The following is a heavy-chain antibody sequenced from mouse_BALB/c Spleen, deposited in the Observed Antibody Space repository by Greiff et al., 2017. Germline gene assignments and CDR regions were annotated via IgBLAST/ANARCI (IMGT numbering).Heavy chain of an antibody. CDR3: ARSYGADY. Sequence: VQLQQPGAELVKPGTSVKLSCKASGYNFTSYWINWVKLRPGQGLEWIGDIYPGSGSTNYNEKFKSKATLTVDTSSSTAYMQLSSLASEDSALYYCARSYGADYWGQGTTLTVSS. V-gene: IGHV1-55*01. J-gene: IGHJ2*01. CDR2: IYPGSGST. CDR1: GYNFTSYW. D-gene: IGHD1-1*02.